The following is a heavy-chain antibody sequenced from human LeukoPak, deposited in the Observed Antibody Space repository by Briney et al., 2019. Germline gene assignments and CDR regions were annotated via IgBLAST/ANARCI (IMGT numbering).Heavy chain of an antibody. J-gene: IGHJ4*02. Sequence: SVKVSCKASGGTFSIYAISWVRQAPGQGLEWMGVIIPIFGTSNYAQKFQGRVTITADESTSKAYMEMSSMRSEDTAVYYCARAGSLGYCSGGSCFYFDYWGQGTLVTVSS. CDR3: ARAGSLGYCSGGSCFYFDY. D-gene: IGHD2-15*01. CDR2: IIPIFGTS. V-gene: IGHV1-69*13. CDR1: GGTFSIYA.